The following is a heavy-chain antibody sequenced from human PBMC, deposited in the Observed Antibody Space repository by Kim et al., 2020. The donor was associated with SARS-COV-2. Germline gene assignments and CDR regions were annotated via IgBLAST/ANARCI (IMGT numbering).Heavy chain of an antibody. CDR1: GGSISSGGYS. CDR3: ARDHYVGATD. CDR2: IYHSGST. D-gene: IGHD1-26*01. Sequence: SETVSLTCAVSGGSISSGGYSWSWIRQPPGKGLEWIGYIYHSGSTYYNPSLKSRVTISVDRSKNQFSLKLSSVTAADTAVYYCARDHYVGATDWGQGTLVTVSS. J-gene: IGHJ4*02. V-gene: IGHV4-30-2*01.